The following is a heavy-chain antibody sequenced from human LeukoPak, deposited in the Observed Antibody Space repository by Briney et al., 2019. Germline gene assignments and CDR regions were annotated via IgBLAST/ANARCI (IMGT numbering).Heavy chain of an antibody. D-gene: IGHD6-13*01. CDR3: ARVPGYSSSLYFDY. CDR2: IYYSGST. J-gene: IGHJ4*02. CDR1: GGSISSYY. V-gene: IGHV4-59*01. Sequence: PSETLSLTCTVSGGSISSYYWSWIRQPPGKGLEWIGYIYYSGSTNYNPSLKSRVTISVDTSKNQFSLKLSSVTAADTAVYYCARVPGYSSSLYFDYWGQGTLVTVSS.